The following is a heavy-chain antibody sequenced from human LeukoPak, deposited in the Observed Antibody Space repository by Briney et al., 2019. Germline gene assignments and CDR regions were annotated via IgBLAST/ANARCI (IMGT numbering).Heavy chain of an antibody. V-gene: IGHV3-9*01. J-gene: IGHJ4*02. CDR1: GFIFNNYA. CDR2: ISWSSGSI. D-gene: IGHD6-19*01. CDR3: AKDNRRHYTSGPNPDSLH. Sequence: SLRLSCAGSGFIFNNYAMHWVRQPPGKGLEGVSGISWSSGSIDYADSVKGRFTISRDNAKNSLYLQMDSLRVEDTAFYYCAKDNRRHYTSGPNPDSLHWGQGALVTVSS.